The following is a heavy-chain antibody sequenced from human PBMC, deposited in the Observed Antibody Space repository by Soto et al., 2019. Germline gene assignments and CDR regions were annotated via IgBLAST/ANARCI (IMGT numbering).Heavy chain of an antibody. CDR1: GIEFTNDA. J-gene: IGHJ4*02. D-gene: IGHD6-19*01. CDR2: SSASGRSR. V-gene: IGHV3-23*01. Sequence: PGESLRLSCVASGIEFTNDAMSWVRQAPGKGLEWVSISSASGRSRYHADSVKGRFTISRDNSNNTLYLHMTNLRAEDTAVYYCAKDGNWLDVYFDVWGQGTPVTVSS. CDR3: AKDGNWLDVYFDV.